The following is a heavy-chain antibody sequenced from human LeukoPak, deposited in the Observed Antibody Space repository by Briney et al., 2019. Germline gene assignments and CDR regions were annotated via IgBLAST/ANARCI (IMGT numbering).Heavy chain of an antibody. CDR3: AKGEGYSYGLQDY. CDR1: GFTFSSYA. V-gene: IGHV3-23*01. CDR2: ISGSGGST. D-gene: IGHD5-18*01. J-gene: IGHJ4*02. Sequence: PGGSLRLSCAASGFTFSSYAMTWVRQAPGKGLEWVSGISGSGGSTHYADSVKGRFTISRDNSKNTLYLQMNSLRAEDTAVYYCAKGEGYSYGLQDYWGQGTLVTVSS.